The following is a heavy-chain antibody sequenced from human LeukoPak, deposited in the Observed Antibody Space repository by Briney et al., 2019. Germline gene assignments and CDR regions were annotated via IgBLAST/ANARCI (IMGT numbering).Heavy chain of an antibody. Sequence: PGGSRRLSCAASGFTFSNYWISWVRQAPGKGLEWVANIKQDGSVKIYVYSVKGRLYISRDHPATTLSLQMSSLRVEVTAVYYCARGGTFLDQLIDSWGQGTLVTVSS. J-gene: IGHJ4*02. V-gene: IGHV3-7*04. D-gene: IGHD3/OR15-3a*01. CDR2: IKQDGSVK. CDR1: GFTFSNYW. CDR3: ARGGTFLDQLIDS.